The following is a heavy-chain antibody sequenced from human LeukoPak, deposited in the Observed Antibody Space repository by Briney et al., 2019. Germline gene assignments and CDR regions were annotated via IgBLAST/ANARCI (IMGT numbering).Heavy chain of an antibody. CDR1: GYTFGGFL. J-gene: IGHJ4*02. Sequence: ASVKVSCKASGYTFGGFLMHWVRQAPGQGLEWMGRINPNSGGTNYAQKFQGRVTMTRDTSISTAYMELSRLRSDDTAVYYCARDYCGGDCFPDSWGQGTLVTVSS. CDR3: ARDYCGGDCFPDS. CDR2: INPNSGGT. D-gene: IGHD2-21*02. V-gene: IGHV1-2*06.